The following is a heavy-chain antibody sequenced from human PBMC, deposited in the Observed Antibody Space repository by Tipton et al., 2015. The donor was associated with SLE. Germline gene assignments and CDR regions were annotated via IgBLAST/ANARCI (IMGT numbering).Heavy chain of an antibody. CDR3: ARGGASVLIRNCYFDY. Sequence: TLSLTCTVSGGSISSSNYYWGWIRQPPGKGLEWIGSIYYSGSTYYNPSLKSRVSISVDTSKNQFFLNLHSVTAADTAVYYCARGGASVLIRNCYFDYWGQGSLLTVSS. J-gene: IGHJ4*03. D-gene: IGHD2-8*01. CDR2: IYYSGST. V-gene: IGHV4-39*07. CDR1: GGSISSSNYY.